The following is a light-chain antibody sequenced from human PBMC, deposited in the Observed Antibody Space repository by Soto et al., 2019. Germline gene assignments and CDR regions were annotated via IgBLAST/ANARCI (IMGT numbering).Light chain of an antibody. CDR3: SSYTSSSTLG. V-gene: IGLV2-8*01. CDR1: SSDVGGYSY. J-gene: IGLJ2*01. CDR2: EVS. Sequence: QSALTQPPSASGSPGQSVTISCTGTSSDVGGYSYVSWYQQHPGKAPKLMIYEVSKRPSGVPDRFSGSKSGNTASLTVSGLQAEDEADYYCSSYTSSSTLGFGGGTKLTLL.